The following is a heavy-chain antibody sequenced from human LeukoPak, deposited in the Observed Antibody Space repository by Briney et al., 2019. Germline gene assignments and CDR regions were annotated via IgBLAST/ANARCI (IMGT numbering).Heavy chain of an antibody. CDR1: GFTFSSYG. D-gene: IGHD3-22*01. V-gene: IGHV3-21*01. CDR3: ARDPAPLYYYDSSGS. J-gene: IGHJ4*02. Sequence: GGSLRLSCAVSGFTFSSYGMNWVRQAPGKGLEWVSSISSSSTYIYYADSVKGRFTISRDNAKNSLYLQMNSLRAEDTAVYYCARDPAPLYYYDSSGSWGQGTLVTVSS. CDR2: ISSSSTYI.